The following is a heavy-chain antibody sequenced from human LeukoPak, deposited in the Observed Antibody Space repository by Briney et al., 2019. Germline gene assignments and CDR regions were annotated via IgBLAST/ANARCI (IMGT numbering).Heavy chain of an antibody. CDR1: GFTFGDYT. CDR2: ISWDAGRT. V-gene: IGHV3-43*01. J-gene: IGHJ4*02. CDR3: AKADTTLDPFDH. Sequence: GGSLSLFCAASGFTFGDYTMHWVRQAPGKGLEWVSLISWDAGRTYYADSVKGRFTISIDNSKNSLYLQMNSLRTEDTALYYCAKADTTLDPFDHWGQGSLATVSS. D-gene: IGHD5-18*01.